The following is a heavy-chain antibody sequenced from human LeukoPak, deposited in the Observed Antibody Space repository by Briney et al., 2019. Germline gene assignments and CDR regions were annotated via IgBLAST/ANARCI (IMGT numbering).Heavy chain of an antibody. D-gene: IGHD3-16*01. CDR1: GFTFSKYC. J-gene: IGHJ4*02. Sequence: GRCLSLSCAVSGFTFSKYCMSWVRRAPGKGLEWGAGIKEDGREKYYVDSVKGRFTISRDNTKNSMYLQMNSLRAEDTAVYYRARNGLIGFDYWGQGTLVTVSS. CDR2: IKEDGREK. CDR3: ARNGLIGFDY. V-gene: IGHV3-7*04.